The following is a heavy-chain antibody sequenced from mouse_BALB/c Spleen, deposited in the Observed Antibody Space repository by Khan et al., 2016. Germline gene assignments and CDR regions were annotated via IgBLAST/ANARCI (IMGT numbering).Heavy chain of an antibody. CDR2: ISYDGSN. V-gene: IGHV3-6*02. CDR1: GYSITSGYY. J-gene: IGHJ2*01. D-gene: IGHD1-1*01. CDR3: AITTVVADY. Sequence: EVQLQESGPGLVKPSQSLSLTCSVTGYSITSGYYWNWIRQFPGNKLEWMGYISYDGSNNYNPSLKNRISITRDTSKNQFFLTLNSVTTEDTATYYCAITTVVADYWGQGTTLTVSS.